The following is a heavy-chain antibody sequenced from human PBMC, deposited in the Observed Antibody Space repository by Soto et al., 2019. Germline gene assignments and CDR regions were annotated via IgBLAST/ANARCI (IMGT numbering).Heavy chain of an antibody. CDR3: ARVFPGQSGTVYSKSQRGKYFQH. V-gene: IGHV4-34*01. J-gene: IGHJ1*01. CDR1: GGSFSVYY. D-gene: IGHD6-13*01. CDR2: INHSGST. Sequence: SETLSLTCAVYGGSFSVYYWSWIRQPPGKGLEWIGEINHSGSTNYNPSLKSRVTISVDTSKNQFSLKLSSVTAADTAVYYCARVFPGQSGTVYSKSQRGKYFQHWGQGTLVTVSS.